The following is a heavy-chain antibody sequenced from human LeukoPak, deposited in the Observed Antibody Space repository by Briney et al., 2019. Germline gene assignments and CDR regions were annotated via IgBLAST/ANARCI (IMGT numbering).Heavy chain of an antibody. V-gene: IGHV4-59*11. J-gene: IGHJ6*03. D-gene: IGHD5-18*01. CDR2: IYYSGST. Sequence: SETLSLTCTVSGGSISSHYWSWIRQPPGKGLEWIGYIYYSGSTNYNPSLKSRVTISVDTSKNQFSLKLSSVTAADTAVYYCARAGPGVQLWLLEYYYYYMDVWGKGTTVTVSS. CDR1: GGSISSHY. CDR3: ARAGPGVQLWLLEYYYYYMDV.